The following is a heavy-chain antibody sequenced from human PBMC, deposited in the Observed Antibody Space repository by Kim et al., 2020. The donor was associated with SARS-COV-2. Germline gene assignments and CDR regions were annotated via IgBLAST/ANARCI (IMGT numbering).Heavy chain of an antibody. D-gene: IGHD2-21*01. CDR2: INPGNGNS. CDR3: ARDHMAYGFGWRDFDY. Sequence: ASVKVSCKASGYDFTDHAVHWVRQAPGQGLEWMGWINPGNGNSKYSQKFEVRVTFTRDTSASTVHMELSNLRSEDTAIYYCARDHMAYGFGWRDFDYWGQGTLVTVSS. J-gene: IGHJ4*02. CDR1: GYDFTDHA. V-gene: IGHV1-3*01.